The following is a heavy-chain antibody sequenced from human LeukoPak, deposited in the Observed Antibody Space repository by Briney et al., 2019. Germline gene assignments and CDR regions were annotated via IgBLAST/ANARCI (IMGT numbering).Heavy chain of an antibody. Sequence: GGSLRLSCAASGFTFSSYSMNWVRQAPGKGLEWVSSISSSSSYIYYADSVKGRFTISRDNAKNSLYLQMNSLRAEDTAVYYCARAGVAAYSWSDPWGQGTLVTVSS. CDR1: GFTFSSYS. D-gene: IGHD2-21*01. CDR3: ARAGVAAYSWSDP. J-gene: IGHJ5*02. V-gene: IGHV3-21*01. CDR2: ISSSSSYI.